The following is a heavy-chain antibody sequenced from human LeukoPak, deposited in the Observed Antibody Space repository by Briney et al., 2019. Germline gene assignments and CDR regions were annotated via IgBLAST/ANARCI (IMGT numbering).Heavy chain of an antibody. D-gene: IGHD3-10*01. CDR3: ARDSTYYYGSGSPYYYYGMDV. CDR2: ISYDGSNK. CDR1: GVTFSSYA. Sequence: GGSLRLSCAASGVTFSSYAMHWVRQAPGKGLEWVAVISYDGSNKYYADSVKGRFTISRDNSKNTLYLQMNSLRAEDTAVYYCARDSTYYYGSGSPYYYYGMDVWGQGTTVTVSS. J-gene: IGHJ6*02. V-gene: IGHV3-30-3*01.